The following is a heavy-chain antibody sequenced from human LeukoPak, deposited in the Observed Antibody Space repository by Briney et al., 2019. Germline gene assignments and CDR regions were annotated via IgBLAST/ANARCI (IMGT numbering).Heavy chain of an antibody. CDR3: TTAPGITGTTWFDP. D-gene: IGHD1-14*01. CDR2: IRTKAYGGTT. CDR1: GFIFGDYA. Sequence: GGSLRLPCTASGFIFGDYAMSWVRQAPGKGLEWVSFIRTKAYGGTTEYAASVKGRFTISRDDSKSIAYLQMNSLKTEDTAVYYCTTAPGITGTTWFDPWGQGTLVTVSS. J-gene: IGHJ5*02. V-gene: IGHV3-49*04.